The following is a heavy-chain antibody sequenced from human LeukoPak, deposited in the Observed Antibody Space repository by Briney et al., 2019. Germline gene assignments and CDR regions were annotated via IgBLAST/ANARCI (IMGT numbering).Heavy chain of an antibody. V-gene: IGHV3-66*01. J-gene: IGHJ4*02. Sequence: SGGSLRLSCAASGFTVSSNYMSWVRQAPGKGLEWVSVIYSGGSTYYADSVKGRFTISRDNSKNTLYLQMNSLSAEDTAVYYCAAGKMDTAMATDYWGQGSLVTVSS. CDR3: AAGKMDTAMATDY. CDR2: IYSGGST. D-gene: IGHD5-18*01. CDR1: GFTVSSNY.